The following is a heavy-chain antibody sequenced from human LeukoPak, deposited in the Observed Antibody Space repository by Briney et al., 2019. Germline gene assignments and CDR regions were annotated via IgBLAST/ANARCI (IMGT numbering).Heavy chain of an antibody. J-gene: IGHJ4*02. CDR1: GYTFTGYY. V-gene: IGHV1-2*02. Sequence: ASVKVSCKASGYTFTGYYMHWVRQAPGQGLEWMGWINPNSGGTNYAQKFQGRVTMTRDTSISTAYMELSRLRSDDTAVYYCARDTAMVTHYFDYWGQGTLVTVSS. CDR3: ARDTAMVTHYFDY. CDR2: INPNSGGT. D-gene: IGHD5-18*01.